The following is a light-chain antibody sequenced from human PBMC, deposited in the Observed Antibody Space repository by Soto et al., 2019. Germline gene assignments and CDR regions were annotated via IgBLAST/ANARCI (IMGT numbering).Light chain of an antibody. CDR3: SSYTSSTTYTYV. V-gene: IGLV2-14*01. CDR1: SSDVGAYNY. CDR2: EVS. J-gene: IGLJ1*01. Sequence: QSALTQPASVSGSPGQSITISCTGSSSDVGAYNYVSWFQQHPGKAPKLMIYEVSNRPSGVSNRFSGSKSGNTASLTISGLQAEDEADYYCSSYTSSTTYTYVFGTGTKFTVL.